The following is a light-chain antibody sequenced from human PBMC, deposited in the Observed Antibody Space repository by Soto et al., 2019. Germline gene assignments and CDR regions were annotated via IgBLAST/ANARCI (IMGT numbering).Light chain of an antibody. V-gene: IGKV1-5*01. CDR3: QQYKSSYT. J-gene: IGKJ2*01. CDR1: QTISGW. Sequence: DIQMTQSPSTLSASVGGRVTMTCRASQTISGWLAWYQQRPGKAPKLLIYDASRLESGVPSRFSGSESGTEFTLEINNLQPDDVATYYCQQYKSSYTFGQGTKLEIK. CDR2: DAS.